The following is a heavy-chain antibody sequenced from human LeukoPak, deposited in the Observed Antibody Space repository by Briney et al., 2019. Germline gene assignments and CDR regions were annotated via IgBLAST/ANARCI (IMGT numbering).Heavy chain of an antibody. J-gene: IGHJ5*02. V-gene: IGHV4-34*01. D-gene: IGHD3-16*01. Sequence: SETLSLTCTVYGGSFSGYYWSWIRQPPGKGLEWIGKINQSGGTSYNPSLKSRVTISVDTSKNQFSLKLNSVTAADTAVYYCARHYGPWGQGTLVTVSS. CDR3: ARHYGP. CDR1: GGSFSGYY. CDR2: INQSGGT.